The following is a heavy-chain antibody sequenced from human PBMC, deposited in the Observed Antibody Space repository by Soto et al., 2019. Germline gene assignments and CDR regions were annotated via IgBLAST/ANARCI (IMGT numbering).Heavy chain of an antibody. J-gene: IGHJ6*02. V-gene: IGHV3-33*01. CDR3: ARAYLHRYCSSTSCYLYYYYGMDV. Sequence: QVQLVESGGGVVQPGRSLRLSCAASGFTFSSYGMHWVRQAPGKGLEWVAVIWYDGSNKYYADSVKGRFTISRDNSKNTLYLQMNSLRAEDTAVYYCARAYLHRYCSSTSCYLYYYYGMDVWGQGTTVTVSS. D-gene: IGHD2-2*01. CDR2: IWYDGSNK. CDR1: GFTFSSYG.